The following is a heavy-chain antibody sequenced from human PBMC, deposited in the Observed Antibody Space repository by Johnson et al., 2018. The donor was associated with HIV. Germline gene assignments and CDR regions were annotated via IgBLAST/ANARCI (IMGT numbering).Heavy chain of an antibody. J-gene: IGHJ3*02. CDR3: AKDEEGYSSAWSAGTAFDI. Sequence: VQLVKSGGGLVQPGGSLRLSCAASGFTVSNIYMSWVRQAPGKGLEWVSVIYSGGRTDYADSVKGRFTLSRDNSKNTLYLQMNSLKADDTAIYYCAKDEEGYSSAWSAGTAFDIWGQGTMVTVSS. CDR2: IYSGGRT. D-gene: IGHD6-13*01. CDR1: GFTVSNIY. V-gene: IGHV3-66*02.